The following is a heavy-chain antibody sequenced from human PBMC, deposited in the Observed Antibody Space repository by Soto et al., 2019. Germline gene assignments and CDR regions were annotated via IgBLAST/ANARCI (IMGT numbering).Heavy chain of an antibody. CDR2: IDHSGNT. CDR1: GYSISSGVY. CDR3: AREYGDYDY. D-gene: IGHD4-17*01. V-gene: IGHV4-38-2*02. Sequence: SETLSLTCAVSGYSISSGVYWGWIRQPPGEGLEWIGSIDHSGNTYYNPSLRSRVTISVDTSKNQFFLMLGSVTAADTAVYYCAREYGDYDYWGQGALVTHSS. J-gene: IGHJ4*01.